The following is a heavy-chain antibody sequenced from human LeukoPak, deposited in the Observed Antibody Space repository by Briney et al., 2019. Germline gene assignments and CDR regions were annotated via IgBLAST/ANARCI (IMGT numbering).Heavy chain of an antibody. CDR1: GFTFSDYY. Sequence: GGSLRLSCAASGFTFSDYYMTWIRQAPGKGPEWVSYIGASGTDKYYADSVKGRFTVSRDNAKNSLFLHMNGLRAEDTAVYYCASDFHHRVAVHGLDVWGQGTTVTVSS. J-gene: IGHJ6*02. CDR2: IGASGTDK. CDR3: ASDFHHRVAVHGLDV. V-gene: IGHV3-11*01. D-gene: IGHD6-19*01.